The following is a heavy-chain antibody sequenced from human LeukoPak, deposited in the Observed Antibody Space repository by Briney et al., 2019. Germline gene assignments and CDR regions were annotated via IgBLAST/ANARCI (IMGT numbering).Heavy chain of an antibody. CDR1: GFTVSSNY. J-gene: IGHJ4*02. Sequence: PGGSLRLSCAASGFTVSSNYMSWVRQAPGKGLEWGSVIYSGGSSYYADSVMSRFTISRDNSKNTLYLQMNSLRAEDTAVYYCARGHVGALDYWGQGTLVTVSS. D-gene: IGHD1-26*01. V-gene: IGHV3-53*01. CDR2: IYSGGSS. CDR3: ARGHVGALDY.